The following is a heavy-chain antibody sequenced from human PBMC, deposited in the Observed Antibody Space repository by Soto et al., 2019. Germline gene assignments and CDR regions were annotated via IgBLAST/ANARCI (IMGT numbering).Heavy chain of an antibody. D-gene: IGHD2-15*01. J-gene: IGHJ4*02. CDR1: GFSLSTSGVG. V-gene: IGHV2-5*02. CDR3: AHRPSYCSGGSCSSGFDY. CDR2: IYWDDDK. Sequence: QITLKESGPTLVKPTQTLTLTCTFSGFSLSTSGVGVGWIRQPPGKALEWLALIYWDDDKRYSPSLKSRLTITKDTSKHRVVITMTNMDPVDPSTYYCAHRPSYCSGGSCSSGFDYWGQGTLGTVSS.